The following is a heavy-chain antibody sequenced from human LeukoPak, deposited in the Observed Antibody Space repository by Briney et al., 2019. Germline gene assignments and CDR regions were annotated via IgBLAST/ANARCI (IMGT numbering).Heavy chain of an antibody. CDR2: INPNSGAT. V-gene: IGHV1-2*02. CDR3: ATTFSSGWYFHY. D-gene: IGHD6-19*01. CDR1: GYTFTDYY. Sequence: ASVKVSCKASGYTFTDYYMHWVRQAPGQALEWMGWINPNSGATIYAQKFQGRVTMTRDSSISTAYMEVSRLTSDDTAVYRCATTFSSGWYFHYWGQGTLVTVSS. J-gene: IGHJ4*02.